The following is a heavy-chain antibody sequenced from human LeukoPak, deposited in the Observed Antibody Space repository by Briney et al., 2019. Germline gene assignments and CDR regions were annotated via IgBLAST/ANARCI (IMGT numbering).Heavy chain of an antibody. D-gene: IGHD2-15*01. CDR2: INHSGST. Sequence: PSETLSLTCAVYGGSFSGYYWSWIRQPPGKGLEWIGEINHSGSTNYNPSLKSRATISVDTSKNQFSLKLSSVTAADTAVYYCARAGVVVVAATRYSDYWGQGTLVTVSS. J-gene: IGHJ4*02. CDR1: GGSFSGYY. CDR3: ARAGVVVVAATRYSDY. V-gene: IGHV4-34*01.